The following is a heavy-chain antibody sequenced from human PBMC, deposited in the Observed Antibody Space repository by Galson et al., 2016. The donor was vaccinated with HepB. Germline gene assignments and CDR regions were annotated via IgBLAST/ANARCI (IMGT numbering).Heavy chain of an antibody. CDR3: AREGVGIAVAATAFDY. CDR1: GFTFSSHA. V-gene: IGHV3-21*01. D-gene: IGHD6-19*01. CDR2: ISSSSSYI. J-gene: IGHJ4*02. Sequence: SLRLSCAASGFTFSSHAMNWVRQAPGKGLEWVSYISSSSSYIYYADAVKGRFIISRDNSKNTLYLQMNSLRAEDTAVYYCAREGVGIAVAATAFDYWGQGTLVTVSS.